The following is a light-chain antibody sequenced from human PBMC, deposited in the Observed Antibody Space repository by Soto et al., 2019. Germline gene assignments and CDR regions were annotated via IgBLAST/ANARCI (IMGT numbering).Light chain of an antibody. CDR3: QVWDYSCDHV. CDR2: SDS. Sequence: SYELTLPHSVSVATEQMARITCGGNNIGSTAVHWCQQNLRQDPVLVLYSDSNRPSGVPERFSGSNPGNTATLTIRSFEAGDEPAHCCQVWDYSCDHVFGTGTELTV. V-gene: IGLV3-12*02. CDR1: NIGSTA. J-gene: IGLJ1*01.